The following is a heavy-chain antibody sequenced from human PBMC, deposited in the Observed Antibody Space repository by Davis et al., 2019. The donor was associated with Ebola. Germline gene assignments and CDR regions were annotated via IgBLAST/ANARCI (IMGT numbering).Heavy chain of an antibody. D-gene: IGHD6-19*01. Sequence: MPSETLSLTCAVSGDSISNERLWSCVRQAPGKGLEWLGDIYHGGHTHYNPSLGSRFTISLDKSKNEISLKVRSVTAADSPTYYCARDPTSYSSGEDYLDYWGPGILVTVSS. V-gene: IGHV4-4*02. CDR3: ARDPTSYSSGEDYLDY. J-gene: IGHJ4*02. CDR2: IYHGGHT. CDR1: GDSISNERL.